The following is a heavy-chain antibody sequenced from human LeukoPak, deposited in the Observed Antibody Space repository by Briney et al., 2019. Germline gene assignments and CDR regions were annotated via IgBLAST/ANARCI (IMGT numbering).Heavy chain of an antibody. V-gene: IGHV4-4*07. D-gene: IGHD3-3*02. J-gene: IGHJ6*02. Sequence: SETLSLTCTVSGGSISSYYWSWIRQPAGKGLGWIGRIYTSGSTNYNPSLKSRVTMSVDTSKNQFSLKLSSVTAADTAVYYCARDGNLLGRNGMDVWGQGTTVSVSS. CDR2: IYTSGST. CDR3: ARDGNLLGRNGMDV. CDR1: GGSISSYY.